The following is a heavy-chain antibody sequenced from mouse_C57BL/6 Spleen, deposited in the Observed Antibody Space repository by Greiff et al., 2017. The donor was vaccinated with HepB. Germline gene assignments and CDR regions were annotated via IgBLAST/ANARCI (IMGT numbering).Heavy chain of an antibody. CDR1: GYTFTSYW. CDR2: INPSNGGT. CDR3: ARQGSGYYLDY. J-gene: IGHJ2*01. V-gene: IGHV1-53*01. D-gene: IGHD3-2*02. Sequence: QVQLQQSGTELVKPGASVKLSCKASGYTFTSYWMHWVKQRPGQGLEWIGNINPSNGGTNYNEKFKSKATLTVDKSSSTAYMQLTSLTSEDSAVYDCARQGSGYYLDYWGQGTTLTVSS.